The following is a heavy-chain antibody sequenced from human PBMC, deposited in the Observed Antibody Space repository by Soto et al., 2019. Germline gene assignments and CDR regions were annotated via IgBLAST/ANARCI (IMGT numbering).Heavy chain of an antibody. CDR1: GGSISSSNW. J-gene: IGHJ4*02. V-gene: IGHV4-4*02. Sequence: SETLSLTCAVSGGSISSSNWWSWVRQPPGKGLEWIGEIYHSGSTNYNPSLKSRVTISVAKSKNQFSLKLRSVTAADTAVYYCARGRRDYYDSSGYFFDYWVQGTLVTVSS. CDR2: IYHSGST. D-gene: IGHD3-22*01. CDR3: ARGRRDYYDSSGYFFDY.